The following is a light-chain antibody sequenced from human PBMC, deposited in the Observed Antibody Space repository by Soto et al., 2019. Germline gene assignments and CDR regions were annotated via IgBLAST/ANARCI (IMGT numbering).Light chain of an antibody. J-gene: IGKJ1*01. CDR2: DAF. CDR3: LQYSVSPRT. V-gene: IGKV3D-15*02. Sequence: EIVMTQSPATLSVSPGERATLSCRASQSISRYLAWYQQKPGQAPRLLIYDAFNRATGIPARFSGSGSGTDFTLTISRLEPEDFAVYYCLQYSVSPRTFGQGTKVDIK. CDR1: QSISRY.